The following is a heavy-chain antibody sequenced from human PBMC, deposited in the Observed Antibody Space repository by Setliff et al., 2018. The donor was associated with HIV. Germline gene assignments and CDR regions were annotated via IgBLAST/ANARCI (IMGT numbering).Heavy chain of an antibody. D-gene: IGHD1-1*01. J-gene: IGHJ4*02. Sequence: SETLSLTCAVSGYSLSSDYYWGWIRQPPGKGLEWIASIYHSGSTYYNPSLKGRVIISEDTSKNQFPLKMNSVTAADTAIYYCARAGMETLRNFFDYWGEGTLVTVSS. V-gene: IGHV4-38-2*01. CDR3: ARAGMETLRNFFDY. CDR1: GYSLSSDYY. CDR2: IYHSGST.